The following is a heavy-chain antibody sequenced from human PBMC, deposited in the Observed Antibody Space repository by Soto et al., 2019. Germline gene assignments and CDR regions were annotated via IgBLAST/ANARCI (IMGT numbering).Heavy chain of an antibody. CDR1: GFTFSSYA. Sequence: GGSLRLSCAASGFTFSSYAMSWVRQAPGKGLEWVSAISGSGGSTYYADSVKGRFTISRDNSKNTLYLQMNSLRAEDTAVYYCAKDPDLTSIAVAGTEGDYWGQGTLVTVSS. J-gene: IGHJ4*02. CDR3: AKDPDLTSIAVAGTEGDY. CDR2: ISGSGGST. D-gene: IGHD6-19*01. V-gene: IGHV3-23*01.